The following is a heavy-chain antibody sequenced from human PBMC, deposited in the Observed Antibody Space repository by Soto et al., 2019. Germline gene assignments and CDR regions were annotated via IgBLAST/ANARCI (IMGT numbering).Heavy chain of an antibody. CDR1: GFSFGTYW. Sequence: SLRLSCAVSGFSFGTYWMSWVRQAPGKGLEWLASIKEDGSERYYLDSVKGRFTISRDNAKDSLSLQMNSLRGEDTAFYYCARDVGPVTIFGEALSGYFDFWGQGTLVTVSS. CDR2: IKEDGSER. V-gene: IGHV3-7*03. D-gene: IGHD3-3*01. CDR3: ARDVGPVTIFGEALSGYFDF. J-gene: IGHJ4*02.